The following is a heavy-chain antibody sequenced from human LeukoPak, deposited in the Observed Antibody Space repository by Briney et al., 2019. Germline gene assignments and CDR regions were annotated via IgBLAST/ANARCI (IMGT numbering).Heavy chain of an antibody. CDR2: IYTSGST. CDR3: AREVAVAGTDYYGMDV. D-gene: IGHD6-19*01. Sequence: SQTLSLTCTVSGCSISSGSYYWSWIRQPAGKGLEWIGRIYTSGSTNYNPSLKSRVTISVDTSKNQFSLKLSSVTAADTAVYYCAREVAVAGTDYYGMDVWGQGTTVTVSS. V-gene: IGHV4-61*02. CDR1: GCSISSGSYY. J-gene: IGHJ6*02.